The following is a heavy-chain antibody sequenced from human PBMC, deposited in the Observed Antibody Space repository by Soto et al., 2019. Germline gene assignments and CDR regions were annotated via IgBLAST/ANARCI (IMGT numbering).Heavy chain of an antibody. CDR1: GFTFSSYS. J-gene: IGHJ4*02. CDR3: ARDQLGYSYGYGLGY. V-gene: IGHV3-21*01. CDR2: ISSSSSYI. Sequence: EVQLVESGGGLVKPGGSLRLSCAASGFTFSSYSMNWVRQAPGKGLEWVSSISSSSSYIYYADSVKGRFTISRDNAKNSLYLQMNSLRAEDTAVYYCARDQLGYSYGYGLGYWGQGTLVTVSS. D-gene: IGHD5-18*01.